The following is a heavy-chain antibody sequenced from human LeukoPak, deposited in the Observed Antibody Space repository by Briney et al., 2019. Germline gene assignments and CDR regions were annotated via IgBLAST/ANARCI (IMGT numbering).Heavy chain of an antibody. CDR1: GGTVSSYY. Sequence: SETLSLTCTVSGGTVSSYYWNWIGQPPGKGLEWSGRIYTGESTNYNPSLKRRATMSVDTSKNQFSLKLRSVTAADTAVYYCTRDPTYTGWFDPWGQGTLVTVSS. CDR2: IYTGEST. CDR3: TRDPTYTGWFDP. D-gene: IGHD2/OR15-2a*01. J-gene: IGHJ5*02. V-gene: IGHV4-4*07.